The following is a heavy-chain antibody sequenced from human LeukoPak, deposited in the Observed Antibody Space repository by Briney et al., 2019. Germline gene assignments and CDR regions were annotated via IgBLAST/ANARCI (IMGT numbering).Heavy chain of an antibody. CDR1: GFSFGDYS. J-gene: IGHJ5*02. V-gene: IGHV3-30*04. CDR3: VRIGLSYSYGSGFDP. D-gene: IGHD3-10*01. Sequence: PGGSLRLSCAGSGFSFGDYSMHWVRQAPGKGLDWVAAIKHDGTIKYYADSVKGRISISRDNSKNTLYLEMNSLRVEDTAVYHCVRIGLSYSYGSGFDPWGQGTLVIVSS. CDR2: IKHDGTIK.